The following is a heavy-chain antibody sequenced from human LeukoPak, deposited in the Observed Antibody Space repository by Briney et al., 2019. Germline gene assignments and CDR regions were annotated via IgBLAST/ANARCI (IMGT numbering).Heavy chain of an antibody. CDR3: ARGPNYMDV. Sequence: PGGPLRLSCAASGFTFSSYEMNWVRQAPGKGLEWVSSISGGWTYIYYADSVKGRFTISRDNAKNSLYLQMNSLRAEDTAVYYCARGPNYMDVWGKGTTVTVSS. CDR1: GFTFSSYE. D-gene: IGHD2-8*01. V-gene: IGHV3-21*01. J-gene: IGHJ6*03. CDR2: ISGGWTYI.